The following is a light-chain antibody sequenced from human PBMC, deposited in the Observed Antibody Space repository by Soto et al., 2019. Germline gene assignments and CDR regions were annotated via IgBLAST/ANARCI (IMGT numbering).Light chain of an antibody. CDR1: QSVSSN. CDR2: GAS. Sequence: IFITQSPATLSVSPVERATLSCMASQSVSSNLAWYQQKPGQAPRLLIYGASTRATGIPARFSGSGSGTEFTLTISSLQSEDFAVYYCQQYNNWPPWTFGQGTKVDIK. J-gene: IGKJ1*01. CDR3: QQYNNWPPWT. V-gene: IGKV3-15*01.